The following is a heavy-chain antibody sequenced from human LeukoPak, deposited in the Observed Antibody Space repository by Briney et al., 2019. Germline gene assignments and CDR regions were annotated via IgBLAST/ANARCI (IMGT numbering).Heavy chain of an antibody. Sequence: GGSLRLSCGDSGFTLSKYWMHWVRQAPGKGLTWVSRINRDGSRIDHAGSVKGRFTISRDNAKNTLYLQMNSLRPEDTAVYYCVRDFVGPDDLWGQGTLVTVSS. J-gene: IGHJ5*02. D-gene: IGHD1-26*01. V-gene: IGHV3-74*01. CDR3: VRDFVGPDDL. CDR2: INRDGSRI. CDR1: GFTLSKYW.